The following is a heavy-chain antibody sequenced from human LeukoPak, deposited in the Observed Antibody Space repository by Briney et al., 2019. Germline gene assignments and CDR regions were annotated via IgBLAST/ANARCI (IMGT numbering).Heavy chain of an antibody. J-gene: IGHJ4*02. V-gene: IGHV4-61*02. Sequence: PSETLSLTCTVSGGSISSGSYYWSWIRQPAGKGLEWIGRIYTSGSTNYNPSLKSRVTISVDTSKNQFSLKLSSVTAADTAVYYCARREIGGFDYWGQGTLVTVSS. CDR2: IYTSGST. D-gene: IGHD2/OR15-2a*01. CDR1: GGSISSGSYY. CDR3: ARREIGGFDY.